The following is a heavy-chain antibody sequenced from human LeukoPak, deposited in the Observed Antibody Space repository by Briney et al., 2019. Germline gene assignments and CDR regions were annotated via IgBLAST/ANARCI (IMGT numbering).Heavy chain of an antibody. D-gene: IGHD3-10*01. CDR2: IYHSGRA. V-gene: IGHV4-38-2*02. Sequence: SETLSLTCTVSGYSITSGYYWAWIRQPPGKGLEWIGNIYHSGRAFYKSSLKSRVTMSVETSKNQFSLNLTSVTAADTAVYFCARGVLWFGELYFDYWGQGTLVTVSS. CDR1: GYSITSGYY. CDR3: ARGVLWFGELYFDY. J-gene: IGHJ4*02.